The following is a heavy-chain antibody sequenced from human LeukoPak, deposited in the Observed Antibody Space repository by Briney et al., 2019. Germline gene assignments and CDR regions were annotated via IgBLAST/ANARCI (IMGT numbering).Heavy chain of an antibody. CDR3: ARGQIWFGEKHYYFDY. CDR2: IYPGDSDT. CDR1: GYSFTSYW. J-gene: IGHJ4*02. Sequence: GESLQISCKGSGYSFTSYWIGWVRQMPGKGLEWMGIIYPGDSDTRYSPSFQGQVTISADKSISTAYLQWSSLKASDTAMYYCARGQIWFGEKHYYFDYWGQGTLVTVSS. V-gene: IGHV5-51*01. D-gene: IGHD3-10*01.